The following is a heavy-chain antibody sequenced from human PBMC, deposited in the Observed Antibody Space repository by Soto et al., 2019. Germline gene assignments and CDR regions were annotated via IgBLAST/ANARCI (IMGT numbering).Heavy chain of an antibody. CDR2: MNPNSGNT. CDR3: ARRAARPPNGHYYYYYMDV. D-gene: IGHD6-6*01. CDR1: GYTFTSYD. Sequence: ASVKVSCKASGYTFTSYDINWVRQATGQGLEWMGWMNPNSGNTGYAQKFQGRVTMTRNTSISTAYMELSSLRSEDTAVYYCARRAARPPNGHYYYYYMDVWGKGTTVTVSS. V-gene: IGHV1-8*01. J-gene: IGHJ6*03.